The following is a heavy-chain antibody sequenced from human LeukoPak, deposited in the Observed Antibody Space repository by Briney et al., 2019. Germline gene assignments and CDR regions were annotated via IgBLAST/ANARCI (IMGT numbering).Heavy chain of an antibody. CDR3: ARDRPTLPGNPDYYYYYMDV. D-gene: IGHD2/OR15-2a*01. V-gene: IGHV3-21*01. CDR2: ISSSSSYI. CDR1: GFTFSSYS. Sequence: GGSLRLSCAASGFTFSSYSMNWVRQAPGKGLEWVSSISSSSSYIYYADSVKGRFTISRDNAKNSLYLQMNSLRAEDTAVYYCARDRPTLPGNPDYYYYYMDVWGKGTTVTVSS. J-gene: IGHJ6*03.